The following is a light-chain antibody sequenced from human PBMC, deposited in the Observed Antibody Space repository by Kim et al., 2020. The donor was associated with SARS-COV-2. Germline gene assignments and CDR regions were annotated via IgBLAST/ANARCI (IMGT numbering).Light chain of an antibody. Sequence: EIVMTQSPATLSASPGDRATLSCRASQSISNNLAWYQHRPGQTPRLLIYGASTRAAGIPARYSGSGSGTEFTLTISSLQSEDFAVYYCQQYDNWAPYTFGPGTKLEI. CDR2: GAS. V-gene: IGKV3-15*01. J-gene: IGKJ2*01. CDR3: QQYDNWAPYT. CDR1: QSISNN.